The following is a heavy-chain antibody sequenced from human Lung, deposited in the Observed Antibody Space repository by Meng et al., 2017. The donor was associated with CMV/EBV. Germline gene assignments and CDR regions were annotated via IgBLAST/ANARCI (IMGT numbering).Heavy chain of an antibody. CDR3: ARSSSTVFWFDP. CDR2: IYHSGST. J-gene: IGHJ5*02. Sequence: SETLSLXCTVSGYSISSGYYWGWIRQPPGKGLEWIGSIYHSGSTYYNPSLKSRVTISVDTSKNQFSLKASSVTAADTAVYHCARSSSTVFWFDPWGQGTLVTVSS. D-gene: IGHD4-11*01. CDR1: GYSISSGYY. V-gene: IGHV4-38-2*02.